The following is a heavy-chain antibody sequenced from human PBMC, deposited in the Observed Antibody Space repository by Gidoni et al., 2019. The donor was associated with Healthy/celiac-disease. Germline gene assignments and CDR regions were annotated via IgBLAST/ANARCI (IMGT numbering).Heavy chain of an antibody. D-gene: IGHD6-19*01. CDR3: ARSIAVASTDAFDI. J-gene: IGHJ3*02. CDR1: GYPLPGYY. Sequence: QVHLVQSGAEVKKPGASVKYPCKASGYPLPGYYMHWVRHAPGQGLEWMGWINPNSGGTNYAQKFQGWVTMTRDTSISTAYMELSRLRSDDTAVYYCARSIAVASTDAFDIWGQGTMVTVSS. CDR2: INPNSGGT. V-gene: IGHV1-2*04.